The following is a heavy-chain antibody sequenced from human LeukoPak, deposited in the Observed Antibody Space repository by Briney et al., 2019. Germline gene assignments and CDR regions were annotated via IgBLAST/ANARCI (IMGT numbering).Heavy chain of an antibody. D-gene: IGHD5-18*01. CDR1: GFTFSNYG. J-gene: IGHJ4*02. Sequence: GSLRLSCAASGFTFSNYGMHWVRQAPGKGLEWVAVIWYDGSNKYYADSVKGRFTISRDNSKDTLYLQMNSLRAEDTAVYYCARSPPDTAMVLDYWGQGTLVTVSS. V-gene: IGHV3-33*01. CDR3: ARSPPDTAMVLDY. CDR2: IWYDGSNK.